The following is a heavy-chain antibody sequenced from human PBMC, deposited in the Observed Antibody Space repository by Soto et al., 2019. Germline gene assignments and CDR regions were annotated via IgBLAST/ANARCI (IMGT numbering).Heavy chain of an antibody. V-gene: IGHV3-48*03. CDR3: ARGGVLRFFDE. Sequence: DVQLVESGGGLVQPGGSLRLSCTASGFTFSDFEMNWVRQAPGKGLEWVSYIIGSTIYYADSVKGRFTITRDDAKNSLYLQMHNLRAEDTAVYYCARGGVLRFFDEWGQGTLVTVSS. CDR2: IIGSTI. CDR1: GFTFSDFE. D-gene: IGHD3-3*01. J-gene: IGHJ4*02.